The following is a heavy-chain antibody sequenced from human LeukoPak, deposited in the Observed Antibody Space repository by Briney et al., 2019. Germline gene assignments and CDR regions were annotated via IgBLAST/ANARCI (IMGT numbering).Heavy chain of an antibody. J-gene: IGHJ4*02. V-gene: IGHV3-30*18. Sequence: PGGSLRLSCAASGFTFSSYGMHWVRQAPGKGLEWVAVISYDGSNKYYADSVKGRFTISRDNSKNTLYLQMNSLRAEDTAVYYCAKDTEQLVYYFDYWGQGTLVTASS. CDR1: GFTFSSYG. CDR3: AKDTEQLVYYFDY. D-gene: IGHD6-13*01. CDR2: ISYDGSNK.